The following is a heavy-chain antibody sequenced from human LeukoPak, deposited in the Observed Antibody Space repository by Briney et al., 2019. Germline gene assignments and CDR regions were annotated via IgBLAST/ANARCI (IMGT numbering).Heavy chain of an antibody. J-gene: IGHJ4*02. Sequence: SQTLSLTCVISGDSVSSNIATWNWIGQSPSRDLEWLGRTYYRSQWYYDYAVSVRSRITINPDTSKNQFSLQLSSVTPEDTAVYFCARERSSWYYLDYWGQGMLVTVSS. D-gene: IGHD6-13*01. CDR2: TYYRSQWYY. V-gene: IGHV6-1*01. CDR1: GDSVSSNIAT. CDR3: ARERSSWYYLDY.